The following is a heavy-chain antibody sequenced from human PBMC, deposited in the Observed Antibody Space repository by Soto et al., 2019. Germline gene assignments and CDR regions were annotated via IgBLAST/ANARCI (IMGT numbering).Heavy chain of an antibody. Sequence: PSETLSLTCTISGGSITSGDYYWTWIRQFPGNGLEWIAYIYSSGTTHYNPSLKSRATITLDTSNNQFSLEVKSATAADTAVYYCARMGLHLGELSRNWFDPWGQGSLVTVSS. CDR2: IYSSGTT. CDR1: GGSITSGDYY. CDR3: ARMGLHLGELSRNWFDP. J-gene: IGHJ5*02. V-gene: IGHV4-31*03. D-gene: IGHD3-16*02.